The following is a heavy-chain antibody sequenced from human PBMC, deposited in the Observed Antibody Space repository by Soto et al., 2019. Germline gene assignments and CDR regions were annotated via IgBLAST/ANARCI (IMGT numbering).Heavy chain of an antibody. D-gene: IGHD1-26*01. CDR1: GYTFTSHA. Sequence: QVQLVQSGAEVKKPGASVKVSCKASGYTFTSHAIHWVRQAPGERLEWMGSINAGNGNTKHSQKLQGRVTVSGDTSATTVYMELSSLRSEDTAVYYCARLGRVAAGAFDMWGQGTMVIVSS. V-gene: IGHV1-3*01. CDR2: INAGNGNT. J-gene: IGHJ3*02. CDR3: ARLGRVAAGAFDM.